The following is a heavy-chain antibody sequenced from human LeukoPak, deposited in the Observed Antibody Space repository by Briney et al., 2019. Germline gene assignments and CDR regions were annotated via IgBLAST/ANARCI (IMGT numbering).Heavy chain of an antibody. Sequence: KSGGSLRLSCAASGFTFSSYSMNWVRQAPGKGLEWVSSISSSSSYIYYADSVKGRFTISRANAKNSLYLQMNSLRAEDTAVYYCASFDVLTGRTSFDYWGQGTLVTVSS. CDR2: ISSSSSYI. J-gene: IGHJ4*02. CDR3: ASFDVLTGRTSFDY. D-gene: IGHD3-9*01. CDR1: GFTFSSYS. V-gene: IGHV3-21*01.